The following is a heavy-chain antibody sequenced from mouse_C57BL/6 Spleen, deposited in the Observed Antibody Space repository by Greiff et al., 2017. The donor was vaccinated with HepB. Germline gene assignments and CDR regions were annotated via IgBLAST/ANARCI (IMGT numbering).Heavy chain of an antibody. J-gene: IGHJ3*01. Sequence: EVQLQQSGGGLVKPGGSLKLSCAASGFTFSSYTMSWVRQTPEKRLEWVATISGGGGNTYYPDSVKGRFTISRDNAKNTLYLQMSSLRSEDTALYYCARHGDYYGSSPFAYWGQGTLVTVSA. CDR2: ISGGGGNT. V-gene: IGHV5-9*01. CDR3: ARHGDYYGSSPFAY. CDR1: GFTFSSYT. D-gene: IGHD1-1*01.